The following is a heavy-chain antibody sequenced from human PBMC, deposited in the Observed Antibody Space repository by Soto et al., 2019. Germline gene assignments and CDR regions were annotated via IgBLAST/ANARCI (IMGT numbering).Heavy chain of an antibody. D-gene: IGHD3-22*01. CDR2: ISYDGSNK. Sequence: PGGSLRLSCAASGFTFGSYAMHWVRQAPGKGLEWVAVISYDGSNKYYADSVKGRFTISRDNSKNTLYLQMNSLRAEDTAVYYCARGSRLNYYDSSGYYYYYYYGMDVWGQGTTVTVSS. V-gene: IGHV3-30-3*01. CDR3: ARGSRLNYYDSSGYYYYYYYGMDV. CDR1: GFTFGSYA. J-gene: IGHJ6*02.